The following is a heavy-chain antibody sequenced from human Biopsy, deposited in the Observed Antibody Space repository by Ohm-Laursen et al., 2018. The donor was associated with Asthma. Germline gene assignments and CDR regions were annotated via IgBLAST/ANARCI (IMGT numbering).Heavy chain of an antibody. D-gene: IGHD3-3*01. CDR2: IYHRGNT. J-gene: IGHJ6*02. V-gene: IGHV4-31*11. CDR1: GGAISSDGYT. CDR3: ARDYYDFWNRSVYTYFGMDV. Sequence: SDTLSLTCVVSGGAISSDGYTWTWIRQRPGKGLEWIGNIYHRGNTKYNPSLKSRLSFSVDTSKNQFSLKLSSVTAADTAIYFCARDYYDFWNRSVYTYFGMDVWGRGTTVVVSS.